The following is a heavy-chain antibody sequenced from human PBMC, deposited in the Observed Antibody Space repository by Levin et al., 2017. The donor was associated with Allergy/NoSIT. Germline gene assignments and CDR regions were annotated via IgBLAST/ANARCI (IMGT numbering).Heavy chain of an antibody. CDR2: IYTSGST. J-gene: IGHJ4*02. D-gene: IGHD3-10*01. CDR1: GGSISSGSYY. V-gene: IGHV4-61*02. CDR3: ARDVVRGVIGY. Sequence: SETLSLTCTVSGGSISSGSYYWSWIRQPAGKGLEWIGRIYTSGSTNYNPSLKSRVTISVDTSKNQFSLKLSSVTAADTAVYYCARDVVRGVIGYWGQGTLVTVSS.